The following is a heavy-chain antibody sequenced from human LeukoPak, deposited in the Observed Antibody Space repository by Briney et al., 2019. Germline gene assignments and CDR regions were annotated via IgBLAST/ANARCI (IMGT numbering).Heavy chain of an antibody. CDR3: AKAHSSGYYYYFDY. V-gene: IGHV3-7*03. CDR2: IKQDGSEK. CDR1: GFTFSSYW. D-gene: IGHD3-22*01. Sequence: PGGSLRLSCAASGFTFSSYWMSWVRQAPGKGLEWVANIKQDGSEKYYVDSVKGRFTISRDNAKNSLYLQMNSLRAEDTALYYCAKAHSSGYYYYFDYWGQGTLVTVSS. J-gene: IGHJ4*02.